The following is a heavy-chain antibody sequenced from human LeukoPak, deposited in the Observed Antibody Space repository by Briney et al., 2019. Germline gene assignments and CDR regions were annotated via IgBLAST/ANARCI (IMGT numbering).Heavy chain of an antibody. D-gene: IGHD2-15*01. Sequence: GGSLRLSCAASGFTFDDYAMPWVRQAPGKGLEWVSGISWNSGSIGYADSVKGRFTISRDHAKNSLYLQMNSLRAEDTALYYCAKATYSGPSYCSGGSCYSGGYYFDYWGQGTLVTVSS. CDR3: AKATYSGPSYCSGGSCYSGGYYFDY. V-gene: IGHV3-9*01. J-gene: IGHJ4*02. CDR1: GFTFDDYA. CDR2: ISWNSGSI.